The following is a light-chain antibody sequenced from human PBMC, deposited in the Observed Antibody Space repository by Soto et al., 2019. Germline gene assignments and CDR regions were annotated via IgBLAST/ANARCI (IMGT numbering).Light chain of an antibody. CDR2: DAS. Sequence: EIVFTQSPGTLSFSPGEGGPLSRRASQSISNYLAWYQQKPGQAPRLLIYDASNRATGIPARFSGSGSGTDFTLTISSLEPEDFAVYYCQQRSYWLTFGEGTKVDIK. J-gene: IGKJ4*01. V-gene: IGKV3-11*01. CDR1: QSISNY. CDR3: QQRSYWLT.